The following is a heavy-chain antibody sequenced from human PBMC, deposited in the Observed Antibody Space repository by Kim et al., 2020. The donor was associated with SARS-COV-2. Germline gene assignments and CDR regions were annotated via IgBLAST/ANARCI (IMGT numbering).Heavy chain of an antibody. D-gene: IGHD5-18*01. CDR1: GYSFTSYW. J-gene: IGHJ6*02. CDR2: IYPGDSDT. Sequence: GESLKISCKGSGYSFTSYWIGWVRQMPGKGLEWMGIIYPGDSDTRYSPSFQGQVTISADKSISTAYLQWSSLKASDTAMYYCARKGLSGYSYGRQGNYYYYGMDVWGQGTTVTVSS. CDR3: ARKGLSGYSYGRQGNYYYYGMDV. V-gene: IGHV5-51*01.